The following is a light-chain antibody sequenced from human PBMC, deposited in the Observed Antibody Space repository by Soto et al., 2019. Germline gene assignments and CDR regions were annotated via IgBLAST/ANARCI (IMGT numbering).Light chain of an antibody. CDR1: NSAMGGYNY. J-gene: IGLJ2*01. V-gene: IGLV2-14*01. Sequence: QSALTQPASVSGPPGQSITISGTGFNSAMGGYNYVSWYQQHPGKAPKLMIYAVSTRPSGVSNRFSGSKSGNTASLTISGLQAEDEADYYCTSYTSSSTLERVFGGGTQLTVL. CDR3: TSYTSSSTLERV. CDR2: AVS.